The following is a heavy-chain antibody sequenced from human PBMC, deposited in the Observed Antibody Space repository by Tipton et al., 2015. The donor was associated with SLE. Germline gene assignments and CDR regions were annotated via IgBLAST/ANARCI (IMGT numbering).Heavy chain of an antibody. CDR2: IFYTGST. V-gene: IGHV4-59*12. CDR3: ARGSYYMDV. CDR1: GGSFSNSY. Sequence: LRLSCTVSGGSFSNSYWTWVRQPPGKGLEWIGSIFYTGSTHYNPSLTSRVTISEDTSKSEFSLNLRSVTAADTAVYYCARGSYYMDVWDKGTTVTVSS. J-gene: IGHJ6*03.